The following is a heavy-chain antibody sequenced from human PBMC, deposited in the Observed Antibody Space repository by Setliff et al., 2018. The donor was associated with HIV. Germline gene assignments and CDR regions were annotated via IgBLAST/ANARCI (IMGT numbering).Heavy chain of an antibody. CDR3: ARRVVAAATSLSILGIRPDCFDY. J-gene: IGHJ4*02. CDR2: INPNSGGT. V-gene: IGHV1-2*06. D-gene: IGHD2-15*01. Sequence: ASVKVSCKASGYTFSSNYIHWVRQAPGQGLEWMGRINPNSGGTSYAQNLQGRVTMTRNTSINTIYMELTGVTYNDTAVYYCARRVVAAATSLSILGIRPDCFDYWGQGTLVTVSS. CDR1: GYTFSSNY.